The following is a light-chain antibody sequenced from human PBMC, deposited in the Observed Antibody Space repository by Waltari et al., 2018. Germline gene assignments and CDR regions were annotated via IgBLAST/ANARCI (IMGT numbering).Light chain of an antibody. CDR3: QQYGSSPLT. V-gene: IGKV3-20*01. CDR1: QYVSSSY. CDR2: GAS. J-gene: IGKJ3*01. Sequence: DTVLTQSPGTLSLSPGESATLSCRASQYVSSSYLAWYQQKPGQAPRLLIYGASSRASGIPDRFSGSGSGTDFTLTISRLEPEDFAVYYCQQYGSSPLTFGPGTKVDI.